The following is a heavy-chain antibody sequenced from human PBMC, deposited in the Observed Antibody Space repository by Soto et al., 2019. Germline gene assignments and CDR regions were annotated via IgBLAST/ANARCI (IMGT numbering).Heavy chain of an antibody. CDR1: GFTFRSYW. D-gene: IGHD2-8*01. CDR3: ARVMVTTRGYYYGMDV. V-gene: IGHV3-74*01. CDR2: INGDGIST. J-gene: IGHJ6*02. Sequence: PGGSLRLSCAASGFTFRSYWMHWVRQAPGKGLVWVSHINGDGISTSYADSVKGRFTISRDNAKNSLYLQMNSPRAEDTAVYYCARVMVTTRGYYYGMDVWGQGTTVTVSS.